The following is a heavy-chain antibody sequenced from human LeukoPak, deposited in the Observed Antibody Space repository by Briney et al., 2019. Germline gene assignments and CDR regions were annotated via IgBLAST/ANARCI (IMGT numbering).Heavy chain of an antibody. CDR1: GGSISGTYY. V-gene: IGHV4-59*12. Sequence: SETLSLTCTVSGGSISGTYYWSWIRQPPGKGLEWIGYIYYTGTTDSNPSLKSRVTISLDTSKNQFSLNLSSVTAADTAVYYCAREVGYSYGYSSYYYYGMDVWGQGTTVTVSS. J-gene: IGHJ6*02. D-gene: IGHD5-18*01. CDR3: AREVGYSYGYSSYYYYGMDV. CDR2: IYYTGTT.